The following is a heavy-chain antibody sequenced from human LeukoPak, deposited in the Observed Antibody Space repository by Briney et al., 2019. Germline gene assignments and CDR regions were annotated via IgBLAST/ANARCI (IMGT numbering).Heavy chain of an antibody. CDR1: GYTFTGYY. D-gene: IGHD3-3*01. Sequence: ASVKVSCKASGYTFTGYYMHWVRQAPGQGLEWMGWINPNSGGTNYAQKFQGRATMTRDTSISTAYMELSRLRSDDTAVYYCARTPDFWSGYYPYYFDYWGQGTLVTVSS. CDR3: ARTPDFWSGYYPYYFDY. V-gene: IGHV1-2*02. J-gene: IGHJ4*02. CDR2: INPNSGGT.